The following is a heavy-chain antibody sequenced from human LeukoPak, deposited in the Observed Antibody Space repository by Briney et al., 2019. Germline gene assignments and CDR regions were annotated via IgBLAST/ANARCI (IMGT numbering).Heavy chain of an antibody. D-gene: IGHD3-22*01. CDR2: IIPMVGTA. CDR3: APTSNFYDSSGPWGYFDL. Sequence: SVKVSCKASGGTLSDYAINWVRQAPGQGLEWMGGIIPMVGTANYGQKFAGRVTIIADESTNTAHMELSGLRSEDTAVCYCAPTSNFYDSSGPWGYFDLWGRGTLVTVSS. J-gene: IGHJ2*01. V-gene: IGHV1-69*01. CDR1: GGTLSDYA.